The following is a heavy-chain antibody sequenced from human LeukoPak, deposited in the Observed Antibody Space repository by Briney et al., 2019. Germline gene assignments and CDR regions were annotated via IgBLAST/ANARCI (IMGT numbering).Heavy chain of an antibody. CDR1: GFTFSHYG. CDR2: ISGSGSST. CDR3: AKDQHGYDKPIDY. Sequence: PERSLKLSCAASGFTFSHYGMHWVRQASGKGLEWVSTISGSGSSTYYADSVKGRFTISRDNSKNTLYLQMNSLRAEDTAVYFCAKDQHGYDKPIDYWGQGTLVTVSS. J-gene: IGHJ4*02. V-gene: IGHV3-23*01. D-gene: IGHD5-12*01.